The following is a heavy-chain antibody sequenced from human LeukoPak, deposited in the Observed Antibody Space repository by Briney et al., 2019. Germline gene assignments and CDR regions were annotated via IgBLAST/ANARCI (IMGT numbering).Heavy chain of an antibody. V-gene: IGHV1-2*02. CDR2: INPNSGGT. CDR3: AIYFGDYLSPYYFDY. CDR1: GYTFTGYY. J-gene: IGHJ4*02. D-gene: IGHD4-17*01. Sequence: SVKFSCKASGYTFTGYYMPWVRQAPGQGLEWMGWINPNSGGTNYAQKFQGRVTMTRDTSISTAYMELSRLRSDDTAVYYCAIYFGDYLSPYYFDYWGQGTLVTVSS.